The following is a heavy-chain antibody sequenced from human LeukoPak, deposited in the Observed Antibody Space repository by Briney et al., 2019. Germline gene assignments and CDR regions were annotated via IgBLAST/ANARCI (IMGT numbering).Heavy chain of an antibody. CDR2: IKQDGSEK. CDR3: ARGDYFDRAFDV. V-gene: IGHV3-7*03. Sequence: GGSLRLSCAAPGFSFSTYGMHWVRQAPGKGLEWVADIKQDGSEKYYVDSVKGRFTISRDNAKNSLYLQMNSLRAEDTAVYYCARGDYFDRAFDVWGQGTTVTVSS. J-gene: IGHJ3*01. D-gene: IGHD3-22*01. CDR1: GFSFSTYG.